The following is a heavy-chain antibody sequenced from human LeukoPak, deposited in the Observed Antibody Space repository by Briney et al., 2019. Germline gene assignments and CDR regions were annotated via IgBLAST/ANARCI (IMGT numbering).Heavy chain of an antibody. V-gene: IGHV4-30-2*01. CDR3: ARDYDFWSGYYIN. J-gene: IGHJ4*02. Sequence: SETLSLTCAVSGGSISSGGYSWSWIRQPPGKGLEWIGYIYHSGSTYYNPSLKSRVTISVDRSKNQFSLKLSSVTAADTAVYYCARDYDFWSGYYINWGQGTLVTVSS. CDR1: GGSISSGGYS. CDR2: IYHSGST. D-gene: IGHD3-3*01.